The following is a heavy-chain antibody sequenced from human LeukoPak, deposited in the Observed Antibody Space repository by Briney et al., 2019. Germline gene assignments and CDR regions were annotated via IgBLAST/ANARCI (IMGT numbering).Heavy chain of an antibody. CDR1: GFTFSSYA. CDR2: ISGSGGST. Sequence: PGGSLRLSCAASGFTFSSYAMSWVRQAPGKGLEWVSAISGSGGSTYYADSVKGRFTISRDNSKNTLYLQMNSLKAEDTAVYYCAKKMAAAGTWENLIDYWGQGTLVTVSS. CDR3: AKKMAAAGTWENLIDY. J-gene: IGHJ4*02. V-gene: IGHV3-23*01. D-gene: IGHD6-13*01.